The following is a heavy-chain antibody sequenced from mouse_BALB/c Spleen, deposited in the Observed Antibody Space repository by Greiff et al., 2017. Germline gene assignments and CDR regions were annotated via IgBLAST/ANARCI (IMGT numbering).Heavy chain of an antibody. V-gene: IGHV5-6-5*01. CDR1: GFTFSSYA. D-gene: IGHD1-1*01. Sequence: DVQLVESGGGLVKPGGSLKLSCAASGFTFSSYAMSWVRQTPEKRLEWVASISSGGSTYYPDSVKGRFTISRDNARNILYLQMSSLRSEDTAMYYCANYYGSSPYYFDYWGQGTTLTVSS. J-gene: IGHJ2*01. CDR2: ISSGGST. CDR3: ANYYGSSPYYFDY.